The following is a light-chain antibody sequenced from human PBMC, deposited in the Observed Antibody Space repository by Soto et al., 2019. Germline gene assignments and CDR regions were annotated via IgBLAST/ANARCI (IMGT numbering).Light chain of an antibody. V-gene: IGKV1-39*01. Sequence: DIQMTQSPSSLSLSIGDRVTITCRASQSISTYLNWYEQKPGKAPNLLIYGASTLQSGVPSRFSGGGSGTYFTLTISGLQPEDFGSYYCQQSYTSPVTFGGGTKVDIK. CDR2: GAS. CDR1: QSISTY. J-gene: IGKJ4*01. CDR3: QQSYTSPVT.